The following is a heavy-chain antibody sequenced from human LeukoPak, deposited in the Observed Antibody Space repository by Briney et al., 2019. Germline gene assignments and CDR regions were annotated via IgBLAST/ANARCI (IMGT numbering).Heavy chain of an antibody. J-gene: IGHJ4*02. CDR3: ARVDYYDTSSYYKFDY. CDR2: ISKSSTYI. CDR1: GFALGDYN. D-gene: IGHD3-22*01. V-gene: IGHV3-21*01. Sequence: PGGSLRLSCAASGFALGDYNMEWVRQAPGKGLEWVSSISKSSTYIYYADSVKGRFTLSRDNAKNSLYMQMNSLRAEDTAVYYCARVDYYDTSSYYKFDYWGQGTLVTVSS.